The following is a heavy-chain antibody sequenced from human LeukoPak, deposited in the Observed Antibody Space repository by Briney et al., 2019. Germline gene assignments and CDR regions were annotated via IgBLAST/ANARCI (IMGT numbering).Heavy chain of an antibody. D-gene: IGHD3-10*01. J-gene: IGHJ6*02. Sequence: GASAKVSCKASGYTFTSYVINWVRQATGQGLEWMRRMNPNSGNTGYAQKFQGRVTMTRNTSISTAYMELSSLRSEDTAVYYCAGITMVRGVIDPDYYYGMDVWGQGTTVTVSS. CDR1: GYTFTSYV. CDR2: MNPNSGNT. V-gene: IGHV1-8*01. CDR3: AGITMVRGVIDPDYYYGMDV.